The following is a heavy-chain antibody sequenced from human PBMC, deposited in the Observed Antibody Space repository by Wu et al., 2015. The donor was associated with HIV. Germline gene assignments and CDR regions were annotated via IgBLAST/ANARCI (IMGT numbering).Heavy chain of an antibody. CDR2: IIPIVGTA. J-gene: IGHJ4*02. CDR1: GGTFSSNG. CDR3: ASAGGNYYGSGSYYPPIA. V-gene: IGHV1-69*11. D-gene: IGHD3-10*01. Sequence: QVQLVQSGAEVKKPGSSVKVSCKASGGTFSSNGITWVRQAPGQGLEWMGRIIPIVGTANYAQKFQGRVTIIADESTSTAYMELSSLRSEDTAVYYCASAGGNYYGSGSYYPPIAWGQGTLVTVSS.